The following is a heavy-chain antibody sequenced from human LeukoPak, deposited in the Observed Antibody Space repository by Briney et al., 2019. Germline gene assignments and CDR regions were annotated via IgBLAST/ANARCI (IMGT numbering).Heavy chain of an antibody. J-gene: IGHJ5*02. Sequence: ASVKVSCKVSGYTLTELSMHWVRQAPGKGLEWMGGFDPEDGETIYAQKFQGRVTMTEDTSTDTAYMELSSLRSEDTAVYYCATERVIAAARTHWFDPWGQGTLVTVSS. V-gene: IGHV1-24*01. CDR2: FDPEDGET. CDR3: ATERVIAAARTHWFDP. CDR1: GYTLTELS. D-gene: IGHD6-13*01.